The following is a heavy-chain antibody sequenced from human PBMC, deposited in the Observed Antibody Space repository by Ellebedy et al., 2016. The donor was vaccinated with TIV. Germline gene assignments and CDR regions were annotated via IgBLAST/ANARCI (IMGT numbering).Heavy chain of an antibody. Sequence: MPSETLSLTCTVSGGSISTGDHYWSWIRQPPGKGLEWIGYIYSSGSTYYNPSLKSRVTISLNTSKKQFSLKLSSLTAADTAVYYCARGDSSSSRIYYWGQGTLVTVSS. CDR3: ARGDSSSSRIYY. D-gene: IGHD6-6*01. V-gene: IGHV4-30-4*01. CDR2: IYSSGST. CDR1: GGSISTGDHY. J-gene: IGHJ4*02.